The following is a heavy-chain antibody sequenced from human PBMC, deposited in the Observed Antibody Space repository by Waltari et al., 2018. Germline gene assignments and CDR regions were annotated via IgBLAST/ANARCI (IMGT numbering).Heavy chain of an antibody. CDR3: ATDHYGGNSWYFDL. CDR2: VDPEDGET. J-gene: IGHJ2*01. CDR1: GFTFTDYY. D-gene: IGHD4-17*01. Sequence: VQLVQSGAAVKKPGTTVKISCQVAGFTFTDYYMHWVQQAPGKGFEWMGLVDPEDGETIYAEKFQGRVTITADTSTDTTYMELSSLRSDDAAVYYCATDHYGGNSWYFDLWGHGTLVTVSS. V-gene: IGHV1-69-2*01.